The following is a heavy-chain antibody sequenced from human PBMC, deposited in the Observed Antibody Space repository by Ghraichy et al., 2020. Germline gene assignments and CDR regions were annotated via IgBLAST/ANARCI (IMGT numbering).Heavy chain of an antibody. Sequence: SETLSLTCAVYGGSFSGYYWSWIRQPPGKGLEWIGEVSHSGSSNYNPSLKSRVTVSMDTSRNQFSLKPNSVTAADTAMYYCARDPYDGTHFDSWGQGTLVTVSS. J-gene: IGHJ4*02. CDR2: VSHSGSS. V-gene: IGHV4-34*01. CDR3: ARDPYDGTHFDS. D-gene: IGHD3-16*01. CDR1: GGSFSGYY.